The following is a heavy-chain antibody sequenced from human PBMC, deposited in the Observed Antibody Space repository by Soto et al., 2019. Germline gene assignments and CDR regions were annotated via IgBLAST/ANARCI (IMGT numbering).Heavy chain of an antibody. V-gene: IGHV1-69*06. CDR2: IIPIFATA. J-gene: IGHJ3*02. D-gene: IGHD3-22*01. CDR1: GGTFSNYA. Sequence: SVKVSCKASGGTFSNYAISWVRQAPGQGLEWMGGIIPIFATANYAQKFQGRATITADKSTSTAYVELSSLRSEDTAVYYCAGGEKYYYDSSGYYSAFDIWGQGTMVTVSS. CDR3: AGGEKYYYDSSGYYSAFDI.